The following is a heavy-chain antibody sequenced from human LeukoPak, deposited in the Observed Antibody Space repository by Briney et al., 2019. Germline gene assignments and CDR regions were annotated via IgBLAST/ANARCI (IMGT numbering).Heavy chain of an antibody. J-gene: IGHJ4*02. D-gene: IGHD1-26*01. V-gene: IGHV3-33*01. CDR3: ARLREVDYFDY. Sequence: PGRSLKLSCAASGFTFSSYGMHWVRQAPGKGLEWVAVIWYDGSNKHYADSVKGRFTISRDNSKNTLYLQMNSLRAEDTAVYYCARLREVDYFDYWGQGTLVTVSS. CDR1: GFTFSSYG. CDR2: IWYDGSNK.